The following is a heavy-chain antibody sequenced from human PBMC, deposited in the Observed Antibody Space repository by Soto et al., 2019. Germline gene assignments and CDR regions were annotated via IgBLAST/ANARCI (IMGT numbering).Heavy chain of an antibody. V-gene: IGHV3-23*01. CDR2: MSGSGGTA. D-gene: IGHD3-3*01. CDR1: GFTFSSYA. J-gene: IGHJ4*02. CDR3: AKGPIFGVENIYDY. Sequence: EVQLLESGGGLVQPGGSLRLSCAASGFTFSSYAMSWVRQAPGKGREWVSGMSGSGGTAYYRDSGKGRFTISRDNSKQTLYLQMNSLRAEDTALYYCAKGPIFGVENIYDYWGQGTLVTVSS.